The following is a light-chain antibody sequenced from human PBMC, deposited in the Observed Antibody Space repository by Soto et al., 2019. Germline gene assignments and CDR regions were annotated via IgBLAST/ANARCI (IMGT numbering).Light chain of an antibody. CDR3: SSYTSSSRV. Sequence: QSALTQSASVSGSPGQSITISCTGTSSDVGGYNYVSWYQQHPGKAPKLMIYEVSNRPSGVSNRFSGSKSGNTASLTISGLQAEDEADYYCSSYTSSSRVFGGGTKLTVL. V-gene: IGLV2-14*01. CDR2: EVS. CDR1: SSDVGGYNY. J-gene: IGLJ2*01.